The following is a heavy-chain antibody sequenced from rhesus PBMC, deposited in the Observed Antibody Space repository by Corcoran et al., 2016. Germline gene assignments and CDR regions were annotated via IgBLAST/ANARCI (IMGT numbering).Heavy chain of an antibody. CDR2: ISGASGST. D-gene: IGHD5-24*01. J-gene: IGHJ4*01. V-gene: IGHV4-99*01. Sequence: QVQLQESGPGLVKPSETLSLTCAVSGYSISSGYPWGWIRQPPGKGLDSIGYISGASGSTYYNPSLKSRVTISQDTSKNQFSLKVTSVTAADTAVYYCARLVQGGTVKFDYWGQGVLVTVSS. CDR3: ARLVQGGTVKFDY. CDR1: GYSISSGYP.